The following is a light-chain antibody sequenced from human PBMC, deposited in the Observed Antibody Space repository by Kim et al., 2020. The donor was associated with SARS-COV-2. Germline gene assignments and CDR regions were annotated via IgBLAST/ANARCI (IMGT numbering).Light chain of an antibody. V-gene: IGLV2-23*02. CDR2: EVS. CDR1: RSDVGSYNL. CDR3: CSYGGGSILV. Sequence: QSALTQPASVSGSPGQSITISCTGSRSDVGSYNLVSWYQHHPGKAPKLMIYEVSQRPSGVSNRFSGSKSGNTASLTISGLLAEDEADYFCCSYGGGSILVIGTGTKVTVL. J-gene: IGLJ1*01.